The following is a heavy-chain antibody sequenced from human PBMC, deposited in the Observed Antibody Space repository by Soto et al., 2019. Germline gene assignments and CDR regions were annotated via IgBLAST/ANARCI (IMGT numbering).Heavy chain of an antibody. CDR3: ASPQPGDTAMVMGPGPIWDYYYGMDV. CDR2: ISYDGSNK. V-gene: IGHV3-30-3*01. Sequence: PGGSLRLSCAASGFTFSSYAMHWVRQAPGKGLEWVAVISYDGSNKYYADSVKGRFTISRDNSKNTLYQQMNSLRAEDTAVYYCASPQPGDTAMVMGPGPIWDYYYGMDVWGQGTTVTVSS. CDR1: GFTFSSYA. J-gene: IGHJ6*02. D-gene: IGHD5-18*01.